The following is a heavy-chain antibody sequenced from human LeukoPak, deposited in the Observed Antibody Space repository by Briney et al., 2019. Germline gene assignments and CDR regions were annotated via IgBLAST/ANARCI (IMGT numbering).Heavy chain of an antibody. CDR2: IYSGGST. D-gene: IGHD2-15*01. V-gene: IGHV3-66*01. CDR1: GFTVSSNY. J-gene: IGHJ4*02. CDR3: ARVPPVGYCSGGSCYHDY. Sequence: GGSLRLSCAASGFTVSSNYMSWVRQAPGKGLEWVSVIYSGGSTYYADSVKGRFTISRDNSKNTLYLQMNSLRAEDTAVYYCARVPPVGYCSGGSCYHDYWGQGTLVTVSS.